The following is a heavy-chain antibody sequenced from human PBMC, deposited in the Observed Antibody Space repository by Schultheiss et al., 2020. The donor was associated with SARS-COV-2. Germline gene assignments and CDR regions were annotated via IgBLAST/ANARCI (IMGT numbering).Heavy chain of an antibody. CDR1: GGSFSGYF. J-gene: IGHJ4*02. V-gene: IGHV4-34*01. D-gene: IGHD3-3*01. CDR2: VNHSGNT. Sequence: SETLSLTCAVYGGSFSGYFWTWIRQSPGKGLEWIGEVNHSGNTNYNPSLKSRVTISVDTSKHQFSLRLRSATAADTAVYYYASGVYRFLEWQERDYWGQGTLVTVSS. CDR3: ASGVYRFLEWQERDY.